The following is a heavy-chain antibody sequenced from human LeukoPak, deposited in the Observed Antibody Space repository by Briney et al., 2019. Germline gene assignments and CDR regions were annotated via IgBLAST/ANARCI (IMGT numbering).Heavy chain of an antibody. V-gene: IGHV3-23*01. CDR3: ATGATISPFDY. CDR2: IGGSGGST. CDR1: GFTFSSYA. D-gene: IGHD5-24*01. J-gene: IGHJ4*02. Sequence: GGSLRLSCAASGFTFSSYAMSWVRQAPGKGLEWVSAIGGSGGSTYYADSAKGRSTISRDNSKNTLHLQMNSLRAEDTAVYYCATGATISPFDYWGQGALVTVSS.